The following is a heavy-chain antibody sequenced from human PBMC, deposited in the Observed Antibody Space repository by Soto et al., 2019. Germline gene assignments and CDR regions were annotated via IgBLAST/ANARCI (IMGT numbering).Heavy chain of an antibody. J-gene: IGHJ6*04. V-gene: IGHV3-30*18. CDR1: PFTFNTYA. D-gene: IGHD3-10*01. CDR3: AKDFKVSGSHYGTWNYYYGMDV. Sequence: PEGSLRLSCSPSPFTFNTYAIQCVRHAPRKWLEWVAVISYDAYIKYYVDALKGLFTVARDNSNNKLFLEIYSMRVEDTAVYFCAKDFKVSGSHYGTWNYYYGMDVWGKRTRVT. CDR2: ISYDAYIK.